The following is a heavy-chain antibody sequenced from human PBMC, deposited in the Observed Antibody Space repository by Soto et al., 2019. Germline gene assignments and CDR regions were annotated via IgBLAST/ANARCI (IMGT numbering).Heavy chain of an antibody. CDR1: GYTFSNYG. CDR2: ISAYNGNT. Sequence: QVQLVQSGAEVKKPGASVKVSCNASGYTFSNYGISWVRQAPGQGLEWMGWISAYNGNTNYAQNLQGRVTMTTDTSTSTAYMELRSLRSEDTAAYYCARDQGGGWFDPWGRGTLVTVSS. CDR3: ARDQGGGWFDP. V-gene: IGHV1-18*01. J-gene: IGHJ5*02. D-gene: IGHD1-26*01.